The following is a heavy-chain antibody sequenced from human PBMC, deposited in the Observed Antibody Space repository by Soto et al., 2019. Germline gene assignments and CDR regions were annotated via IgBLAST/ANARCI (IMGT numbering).Heavy chain of an antibody. D-gene: IGHD6-25*01. CDR2: ISYDGSNK. Sequence: QVQLVESGGGVVQPGRSLRLSCAASGFTFSSYGMHWVRQAPGKGLEWVAVISYDGSNKYYADSGKGRFTIPRDNSKNTLYLQMNSLRAEDTAVYYCAIDPRSQRYYFDYGGQGTLITVSS. CDR3: AIDPRSQRYYFDY. V-gene: IGHV3-30*03. J-gene: IGHJ4*02. CDR1: GFTFSSYG.